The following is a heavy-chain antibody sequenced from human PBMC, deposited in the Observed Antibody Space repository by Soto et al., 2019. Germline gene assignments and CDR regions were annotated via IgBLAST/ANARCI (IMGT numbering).Heavy chain of an antibody. Sequence: QVQLQESGPGLVKPSQTLSLTCTVSGGSISSGGYYWTWIRQHPGKGLEWIGYNYYSGITYYNPSLKSRVTFSLYTSKNHFSLKLSSVTAADTAVYYCARGSSIAGLYYGMDVWGQGTTVTVSS. J-gene: IGHJ6*02. V-gene: IGHV4-31*03. CDR2: NYYSGIT. D-gene: IGHD6-6*01. CDR1: GGSISSGGYY. CDR3: ARGSSIAGLYYGMDV.